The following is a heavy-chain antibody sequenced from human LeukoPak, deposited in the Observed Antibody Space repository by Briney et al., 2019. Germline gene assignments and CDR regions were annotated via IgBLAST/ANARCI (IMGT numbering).Heavy chain of an antibody. CDR2: INSDGSST. CDR1: GFTFSSYW. Sequence: GGSLRLSCAASGFTFSSYWMHWVRQAPGKGLVWVSRINSDGSSTSYADSVKGRFTISRDNAKNTLYLQMNSLRAEGTAVYYCARSLHYYDSSGYYFWFDLWGQGTLVTVSS. J-gene: IGHJ5*02. D-gene: IGHD3-22*01. CDR3: ARSLHYYDSSGYYFWFDL. V-gene: IGHV3-74*01.